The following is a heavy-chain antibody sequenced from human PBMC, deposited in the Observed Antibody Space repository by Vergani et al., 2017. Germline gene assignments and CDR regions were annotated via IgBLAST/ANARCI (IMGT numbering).Heavy chain of an antibody. D-gene: IGHD3-22*01. CDR2: ISGPGLST. V-gene: IGHV3-23*01. J-gene: IGHJ4*01. CDR1: GFTFSNSA. CDR3: VKGKIVLPSYFFHS. Sequence: EVHLLESGGGLVQSGGSLRLSCAASGFTFSNSAVSWVRQAPGRGLAWVSSISGPGLSTYYADSVKGRFSISRDNSKNTVFLQMHSLRAEDTAIYYCVKGKIVLPSYFFHSWLHGFLVTVSS.